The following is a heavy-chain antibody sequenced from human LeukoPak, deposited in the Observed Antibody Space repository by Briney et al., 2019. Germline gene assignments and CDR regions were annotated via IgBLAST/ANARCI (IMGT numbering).Heavy chain of an antibody. CDR3: AKDLGRATFFDY. J-gene: IGHJ4*02. CDR2: ISYDGSNK. V-gene: IGHV3-30*18. D-gene: IGHD3-16*01. CDR1: GFTFSSYG. Sequence: GGSLRLSCAASGFTFSSYGMHWVRQAPGKGLEWVAVISYDGSNKYYADSVKGRFTISRDNSKNTLYLQMNSLRAEDTAVYYCAKDLGRATFFDYWGQGTLVTVSS.